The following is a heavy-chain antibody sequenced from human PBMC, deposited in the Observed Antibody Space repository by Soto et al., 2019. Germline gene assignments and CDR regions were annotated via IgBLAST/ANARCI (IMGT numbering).Heavy chain of an antibody. J-gene: IGHJ4*02. V-gene: IGHV3-15*07. D-gene: IGHD3-16*02. CDR2: IKSKTDGGTT. Sequence: GGSLRLSCAASGFTFSNAWMNWVRQAPGKGLEWVGRIKSKTDGGTTDYAAPVKGRFTISRDDSKNTLYLQMNSLKTEDTAVYYCTTAPAQHMITFGGVIVSDYWGQGTLVTVSS. CDR3: TTAPAQHMITFGGVIVSDY. CDR1: GFTFSNAW.